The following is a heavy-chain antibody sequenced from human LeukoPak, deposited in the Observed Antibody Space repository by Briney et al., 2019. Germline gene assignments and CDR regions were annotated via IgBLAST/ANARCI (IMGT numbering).Heavy chain of an antibody. V-gene: IGHV3-30*02. D-gene: IGHD2-2*01. CDR1: GFTFSSYG. Sequence: GGSLRLSCAASGFTFSSYGMHWVRQAPGKGLEWVAFIRYDGSNKYYADSVKGRFTISRDNYKNTMYLQMNSLRAEDTAVYYCPKDRARYCSSTSCYSIWFDYWGQGTLVTVSS. J-gene: IGHJ4*02. CDR3: PKDRARYCSSTSCYSIWFDY. CDR2: IRYDGSNK.